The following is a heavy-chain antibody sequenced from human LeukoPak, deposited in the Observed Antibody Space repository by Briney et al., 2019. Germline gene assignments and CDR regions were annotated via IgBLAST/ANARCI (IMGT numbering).Heavy chain of an antibody. CDR3: ARDSFGSTTFGRFDP. V-gene: IGHV4-4*07. CDR1: SGSVSRDY. J-gene: IGHJ5*02. Sequence: PSETLSLTCTVSSGSVSRDYWSWIRQSAGKGLEWIGRLYGSGSTIYNPSLKSRVTMSLDTSKNQLSLNLSSVTAADTAVYYCARDSFGSTTFGRFDPWGQETLVTVSS. CDR2: LYGSGST. D-gene: IGHD1-1*01.